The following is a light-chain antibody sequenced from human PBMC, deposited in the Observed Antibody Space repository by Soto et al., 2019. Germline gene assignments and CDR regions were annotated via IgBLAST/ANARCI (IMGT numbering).Light chain of an antibody. CDR1: QSVSGSS. V-gene: IGKV3-20*01. CDR2: GAS. J-gene: IGKJ3*01. CDR3: QQYDIAPSLFT. Sequence: EIVLTQSPGTLSLSPGERATLSCRASQSVSGSSLAWYQQKPGQAPRLLIYGASSRATGIPDRFSGSGSGTDFTLTINRLEPEDFAVYYCQQYDIAPSLFTFGPGTKVDIK.